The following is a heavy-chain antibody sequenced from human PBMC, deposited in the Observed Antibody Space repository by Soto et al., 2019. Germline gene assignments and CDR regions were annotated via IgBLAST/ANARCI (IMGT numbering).Heavy chain of an antibody. CDR1: GGTFSSYA. J-gene: IGHJ6*02. CDR3: ARLENHYYYGMDV. V-gene: IGHV1-69*13. Sequence: ASVKVSCKASGGTFSSYAISWVRQAPGQGLEWMGGIIPIFGTANYAQKFQGRVTITADESTSTAYMELSSLRSEDTAVYYCARLENHYYYGMDVWGQGTTVTVSS. CDR2: IIPIFGTA.